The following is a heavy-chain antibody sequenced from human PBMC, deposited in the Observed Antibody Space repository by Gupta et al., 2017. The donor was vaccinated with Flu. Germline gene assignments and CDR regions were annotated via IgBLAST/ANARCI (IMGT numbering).Heavy chain of an antibody. V-gene: IGHV3-21*01. J-gene: IGHJ3*02. CDR2: IIRSSSYI. Sequence: QAPGKGLEWVSSIIRSSSYIYYADSGKGRFTISRDNAKNSLYLQMKSLRAEDTAVYYCAREIAAAGDDAFDIWGQGTMVTVSS. CDR3: AREIAAAGDDAFDI. D-gene: IGHD6-13*01.